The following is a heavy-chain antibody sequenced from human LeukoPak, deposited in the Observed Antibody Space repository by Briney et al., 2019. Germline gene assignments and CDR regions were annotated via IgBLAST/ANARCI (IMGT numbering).Heavy chain of an antibody. V-gene: IGHV1-69*05. CDR1: GGTFSSYA. D-gene: IGHD3-3*01. J-gene: IGHJ5*02. Sequence: PEASVKVSCKASGGTFSSYAISWVRQAPGQGLEWMGGIIPIFGTANYAQKFQGRVTITTDESTSTAYMELSSLRSEDTAVYYCAARFTIFDWFDPWGQGTLVTVSS. CDR2: IIPIFGTA. CDR3: AARFTIFDWFDP.